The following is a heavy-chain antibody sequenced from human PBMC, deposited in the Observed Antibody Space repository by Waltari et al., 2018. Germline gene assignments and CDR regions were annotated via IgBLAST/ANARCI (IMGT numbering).Heavy chain of an antibody. D-gene: IGHD2-15*01. J-gene: IGHJ4*02. V-gene: IGHV4-59*01. CDR2: IYYSGST. CDR3: ARVQSGGSTLFDY. Sequence: QVQLQESGPGLVKPSETLSLTCTVSGGSISSYYWSWIRQPPGKGLEWIGYIYYSGSTNYNPSLKSRVTISVDTSKNQFSLKLSSVTAADTAVYYCARVQSGGSTLFDYWGQGTLVTVSS. CDR1: GGSISSYY.